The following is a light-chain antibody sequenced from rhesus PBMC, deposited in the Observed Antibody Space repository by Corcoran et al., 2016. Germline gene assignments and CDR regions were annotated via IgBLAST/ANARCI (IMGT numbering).Light chain of an antibody. Sequence: DIQMTQSPSSLSASVGDRVTVTCRASQGINKELSWYQQKPGKAPTLLISAASRLQTGVSSRFSGIGSGTDYTLTVSSLQPEDVATYSCRQDYTTPYSFGQETKVEIK. V-gene: IGKV1-94*01. CDR3: RQDYTTPYS. J-gene: IGKJ2*01. CDR1: QGINKE. CDR2: AAS.